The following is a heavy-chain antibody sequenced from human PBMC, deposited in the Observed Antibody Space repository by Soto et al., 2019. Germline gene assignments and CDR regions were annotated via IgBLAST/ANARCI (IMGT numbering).Heavy chain of an antibody. CDR1: GYSFAGYW. CDR2: IYPGDSDT. CDR3: ARLPGVRGVFDGFNV. J-gene: IGHJ3*01. Sequence: GESLKISCKGSGYSFAGYWIGWVRQMPGKGLDWMGVIYPGDSDTRYSPSFHGQVTISADKSISTAYLQWSSLKASDTAMYFCARLPGVRGVFDGFNVWGQGTVVTVSS. D-gene: IGHD3-10*01. V-gene: IGHV5-51*01.